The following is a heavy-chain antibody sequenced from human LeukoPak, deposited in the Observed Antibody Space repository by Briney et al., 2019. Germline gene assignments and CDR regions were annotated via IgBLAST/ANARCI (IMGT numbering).Heavy chain of an antibody. CDR3: AANYYDSSA. Sequence: SETLCLTCAVYGGSFSGYYWSWIRQPPGKGLEWIGEINHSGSTNYNPSLKSRVTISVDTSKNQFSLKLSSVTAADTAVYYCAANYYDSSAWGQGTLVTVSS. J-gene: IGHJ5*02. CDR1: GGSFSGYY. D-gene: IGHD3-22*01. V-gene: IGHV4-34*01. CDR2: INHSGST.